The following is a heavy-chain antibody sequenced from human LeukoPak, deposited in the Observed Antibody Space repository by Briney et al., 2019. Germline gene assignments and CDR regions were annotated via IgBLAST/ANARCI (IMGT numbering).Heavy chain of an antibody. J-gene: IGHJ2*01. CDR1: GGSISNYD. V-gene: IGHV4-4*07. D-gene: IGHD6-13*01. CDR3: ARLSSSWYQDWYFDL. Sequence: SETLSLTCTVSGGSISNYDWSWIRQPAGKGLEWIGRIYTSGSTNYNPSLKSRVTMSEDTSKKQFSLKLSSVTDADTAVYYCARLSSSWYQDWYFDLWGRGTLVTVSS. CDR2: IYTSGST.